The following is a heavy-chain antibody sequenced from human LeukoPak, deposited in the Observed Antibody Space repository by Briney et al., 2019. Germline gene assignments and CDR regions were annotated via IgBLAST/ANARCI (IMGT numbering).Heavy chain of an antibody. V-gene: IGHV4-30-2*01. D-gene: IGHD3-10*01. CDR2: IYHSGST. Sequence: LRLSCAASGFTFSSYAMSWIRQPPGKGLEWIGYIYHSGSTYYNPSLKSRVTILVDRSKNQFSLKLSSVTAADTAVYYCASSTYYYGSGSDPIDYWGQGTLVTVSS. CDR1: GFTFSSYA. CDR3: ASSTYYYGSGSDPIDY. J-gene: IGHJ4*02.